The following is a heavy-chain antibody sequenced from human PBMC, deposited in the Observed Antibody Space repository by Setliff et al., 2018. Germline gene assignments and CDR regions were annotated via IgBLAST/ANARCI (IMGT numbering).Heavy chain of an antibody. J-gene: IGHJ6*02. CDR2: IYHSGSS. CDR1: GGSINSMSYY. V-gene: IGHV4-39*07. CDR3: ARLSWDGLRYYGLDV. Sequence: PSETLSLTCTVSGGSINSMSYYWGWIRQPPGKGLEWIGSIYHSGSSYYNPSLMGRVTISVDTSRNQFSLKLRSVTAADTAVYYCARLSWDGLRYYGLDVWGQGATVTVSS. D-gene: IGHD3-10*01.